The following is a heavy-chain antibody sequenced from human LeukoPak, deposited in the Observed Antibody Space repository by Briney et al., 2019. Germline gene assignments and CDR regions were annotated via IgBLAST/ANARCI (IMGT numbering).Heavy chain of an antibody. CDR1: GFSFSSYA. V-gene: IGHV3-23*01. CDR2: MSSSDDGR. Sequence: PGGSLRLSCATSGFSFSSYAMSWVRQAPGKGLEWVSAMSSSDDGRYYAASVRGRFTISRDTSRSTLYLQMNSLRAEDTAVYYCARDGYTGSYYGDYYYYYMDVWGKGTTVTISS. D-gene: IGHD3-10*01. CDR3: ARDGYTGSYYGDYYYYYMDV. J-gene: IGHJ6*03.